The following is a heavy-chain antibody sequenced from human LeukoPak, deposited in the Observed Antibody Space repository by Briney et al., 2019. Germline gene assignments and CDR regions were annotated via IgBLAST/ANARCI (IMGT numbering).Heavy chain of an antibody. CDR3: VRAPPYCGGDCSDWYFDL. Sequence: GGSLRLSCAASGFTFSTYTMNWVRQAPGKGLEWVSSISSRSTYIYYADSVKGRFTISRDSAKNSLYLQMNSLRAGDTAMYYCVRAPPYCGGDCSDWYFDLWGRGTLVTVSS. CDR2: ISSRSTYI. D-gene: IGHD2-21*02. V-gene: IGHV3-21*01. CDR1: GFTFSTYT. J-gene: IGHJ2*01.